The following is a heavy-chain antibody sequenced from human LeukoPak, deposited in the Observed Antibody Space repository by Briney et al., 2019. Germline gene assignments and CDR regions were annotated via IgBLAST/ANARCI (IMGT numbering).Heavy chain of an antibody. CDR2: INPNSGGT. CDR3: ARSGTAVAAYFDY. CDR1: GYTFTGYY. J-gene: IGHJ4*02. Sequence: ASVKVSCKASGYTFTGYYMHWVRQAPGQGLEWMGWINPNSGGTNYAQKFQGRVTMTRDTSISTVYMELSRLRSDDTAVYYCARSGTAVAAYFDYWGQGTLVTVSS. D-gene: IGHD6-19*01. V-gene: IGHV1-2*02.